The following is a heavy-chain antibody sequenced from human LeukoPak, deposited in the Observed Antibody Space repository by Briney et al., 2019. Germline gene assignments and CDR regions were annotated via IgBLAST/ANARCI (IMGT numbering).Heavy chain of an antibody. CDR1: GGTFSSYA. D-gene: IGHD1-26*01. J-gene: IGHJ6*03. Sequence: GASVKVSCKASGGTFSSYATSWVRQAPGQGLEWMGRIIPIFGTANYVQKFQGRVTITTDESTSTAYMELSSLRSDDTAVYYCAREGGVGPTAPPDYYSCQMDVWGKGTTVTVSS. CDR3: AREGGVGPTAPPDYYSCQMDV. CDR2: IIPIFGTA. V-gene: IGHV1-69*05.